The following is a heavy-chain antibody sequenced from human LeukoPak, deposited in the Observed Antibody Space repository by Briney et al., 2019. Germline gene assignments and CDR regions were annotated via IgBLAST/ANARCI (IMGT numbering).Heavy chain of an antibody. Sequence: SETLSLTCTVSGGSISSYYWSWIRQPPGKGLEWIGYIYYSGSTNYNPSLKSRVTISVDTSKNQFSLKLSSVTAADTAVYYCARAAGGSGSYYLPYYYMDVWGKGTTVTVSS. CDR2: IYYSGST. V-gene: IGHV4-59*01. CDR3: ARAAGGSGSYYLPYYYMDV. D-gene: IGHD3-10*01. CDR1: GGSISSYY. J-gene: IGHJ6*03.